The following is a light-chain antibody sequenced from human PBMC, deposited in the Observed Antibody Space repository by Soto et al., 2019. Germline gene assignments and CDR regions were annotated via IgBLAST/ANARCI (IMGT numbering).Light chain of an antibody. V-gene: IGLV1-51*01. CDR1: SSNIGNNH. CDR3: GTWDSSLSAGV. Sequence: QSVLTQPPSVSAAPGQRVTISCSGSSSNIGNNHLSWYQQLPGTAPKLLIYDNNERPSGIPDRFSGSKSGTSATLAITGLQTGDEDDYYCGTWDSSLSAGVFGGGTKLTVL. CDR2: DNN. J-gene: IGLJ3*02.